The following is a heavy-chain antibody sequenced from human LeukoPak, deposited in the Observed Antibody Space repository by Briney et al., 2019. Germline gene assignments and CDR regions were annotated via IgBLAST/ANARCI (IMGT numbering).Heavy chain of an antibody. CDR1: GGSVSSGSYY. D-gene: IGHD3-3*01. V-gene: IGHV4-61*01. Sequence: SETLSLTCTVSGGSVSSGSYYWGWLRQPPGKGLEWIGNIYYSGSTNYNPSLKSRVTISVDTSKNQFSLKLSSVTAADTAVYYCARATTYYDFWSGYPYNWFDPWGQGTLVTVSS. CDR2: IYYSGST. J-gene: IGHJ5*02. CDR3: ARATTYYDFWSGYPYNWFDP.